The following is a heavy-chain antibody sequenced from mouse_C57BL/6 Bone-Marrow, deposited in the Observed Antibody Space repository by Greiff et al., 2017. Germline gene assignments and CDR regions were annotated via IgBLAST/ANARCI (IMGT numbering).Heavy chain of an antibody. V-gene: IGHV1-22*01. CDR2: INPNNGGT. Sequence: EVQLQQSGPELVKPGASVKMSCKASGYTFTDYNMHWVKQSHGKSLEWIGYINPNNGGTSYNQKFKGKATLTVNKSSSTAYMELRSLTSEDSAVYYCARWDPDGCYFDYWGQGTTLTVSS. D-gene: IGHD2-3*01. CDR3: ARWDPDGCYFDY. CDR1: GYTFTDYN. J-gene: IGHJ2*01.